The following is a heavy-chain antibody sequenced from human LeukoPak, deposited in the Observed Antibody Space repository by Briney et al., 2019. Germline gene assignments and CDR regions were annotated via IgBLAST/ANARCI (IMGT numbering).Heavy chain of an antibody. CDR1: GYTFTSYD. J-gene: IGHJ6*03. Sequence: APVKVSCEASGYTFTSYDINWVRQATGQGLEWMGWMNPNSGNTGYAQKFQGRVTMTRNTSISTAYMELSSLRSEDTAVYYCARGRGSSLYYYMDVWGKGTTVTVSS. CDR3: ARGRGSSLYYYMDV. V-gene: IGHV1-8*01. D-gene: IGHD6-6*01. CDR2: MNPNSGNT.